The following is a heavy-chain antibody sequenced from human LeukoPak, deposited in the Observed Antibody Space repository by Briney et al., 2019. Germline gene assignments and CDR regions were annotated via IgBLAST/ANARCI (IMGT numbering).Heavy chain of an antibody. CDR1: GDSISSSNCY. CDR3: ARASSSGNYYYYYYMDV. J-gene: IGHJ6*03. V-gene: IGHV4-39*07. D-gene: IGHD6-6*01. Sequence: SETLSLTCTVSGDSISSSNCYWGWIRQPPGKGLEWIGSIYFSGGTYYNASLKSRVTISVDTSKNQFSLKLSSVTAADTAVYYRARASSSGNYYYYYYMDVWGKGTTVTVSS. CDR2: IYFSGGT.